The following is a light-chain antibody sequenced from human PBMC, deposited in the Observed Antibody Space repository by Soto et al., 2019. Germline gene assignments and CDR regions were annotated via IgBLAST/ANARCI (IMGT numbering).Light chain of an antibody. CDR1: ESVSSSY. V-gene: IGKV3-20*01. J-gene: IGKJ1*01. CDR3: QQYGSSPPWT. CDR2: GAS. Sequence: EIVLTQSPGTLVLSPGDRATLSCRASESVSSSYLAWYQQKPGQAPRLLIFGASSRATGTPDRFSGSGSGTDFTLTISRLEPEDFAVYYCQQYGSSPPWTFGQGTKVDI.